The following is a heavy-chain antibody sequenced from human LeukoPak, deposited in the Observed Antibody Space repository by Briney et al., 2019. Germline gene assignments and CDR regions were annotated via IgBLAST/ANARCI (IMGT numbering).Heavy chain of an antibody. J-gene: IGHJ4*02. CDR3: ARDRAWGQLDPYYFDY. CDR1: RGSISSTNW. D-gene: IGHD6-13*01. V-gene: IGHV4/OR15-8*02. Sequence: SETLSLTCDVSRGSISSTNWWNWVRQPPGKGLEWIGEISHSGSLKYNPSLKSRVTLSIDKSKNQFSLKLSSVTAADTAVYYCARDRAWGQLDPYYFDYWGQGTLVTVSS. CDR2: ISHSGSL.